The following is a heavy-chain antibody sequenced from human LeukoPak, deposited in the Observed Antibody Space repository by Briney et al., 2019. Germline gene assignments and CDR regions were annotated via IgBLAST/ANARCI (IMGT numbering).Heavy chain of an antibody. D-gene: IGHD6-13*01. J-gene: IGHJ4*02. CDR3: ARDRSGLDSSSYFDY. V-gene: IGHV1-18*01. Sequence: ASVKVSCKASGYTFTSYGISWVRQAPGQGLEWMGWISAYNGNTNYAQKLQGRVTMTTDTSTSTAYMELRSLRSDDTAVYYCARDRSGLDSSSYFDYWGQGTLVTVSS. CDR1: GYTFTSYG. CDR2: ISAYNGNT.